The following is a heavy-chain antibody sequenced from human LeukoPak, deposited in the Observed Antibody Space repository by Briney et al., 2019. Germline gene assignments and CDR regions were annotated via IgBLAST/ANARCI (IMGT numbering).Heavy chain of an antibody. CDR3: ARVSYYGSGRNFDY. J-gene: IGHJ4*02. CDR1: GGSISSYY. Sequence: PSETLSLTCTVSGGSISSYYWSWIRQPPGKGLEWIGYIYYSGGTNYNPSLKSRVTISVDTSKNQFSLKLSSVTAADTAVYYCARVSYYGSGRNFDYWGQGTLVTVSS. V-gene: IGHV4-59*01. CDR2: IYYSGGT. D-gene: IGHD3-10*01.